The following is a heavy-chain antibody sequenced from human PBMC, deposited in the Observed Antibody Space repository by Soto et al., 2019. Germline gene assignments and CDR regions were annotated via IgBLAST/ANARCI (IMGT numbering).Heavy chain of an antibody. CDR1: GGSISSSNW. V-gene: IGHV4-4*02. CDR3: ARFNSGNYYEALAI. Sequence: SETLSLTCAVSGGSISSSNWWSWVRQPPGKGLEWIGEIYHSGSTNYNPSLKSRVTISVDKSKNQFSLKLSSVTAADTAVYYCARFNSGNYYEALAIWGQGTMVTVSS. CDR2: IYHSGST. J-gene: IGHJ3*02. D-gene: IGHD1-26*01.